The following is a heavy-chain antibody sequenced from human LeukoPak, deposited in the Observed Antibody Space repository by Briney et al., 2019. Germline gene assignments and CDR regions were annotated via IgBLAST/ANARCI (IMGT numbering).Heavy chain of an antibody. V-gene: IGHV4-59*01. CDR2: IYYSGST. CDR1: GGSISSYY. J-gene: IGHJ6*03. CDR3: ARAAQGRSNKYYYYYYMDV. Sequence: SETLSLTCTVSGGSISSYYWNWIRQPPGKGLEWIGYIYYSGSTNYNPSLKSRVTISVDTSKNQFSLKLSSVTAADTAVYYCARAAQGRSNKYYYYYYMDVWGKGTTVTVSS. D-gene: IGHD1-26*01.